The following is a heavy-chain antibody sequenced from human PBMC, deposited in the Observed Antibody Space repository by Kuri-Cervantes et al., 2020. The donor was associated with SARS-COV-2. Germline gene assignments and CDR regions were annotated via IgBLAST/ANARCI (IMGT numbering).Heavy chain of an antibody. J-gene: IGHJ6*02. D-gene: IGHD6-25*01. CDR3: TRLRGFGPLLHGLDV. V-gene: IGHV3-49*03. CDR1: GFTFGDHA. CDR2: IRSSSHGGAA. Sequence: GESLKISCSASGFTFGDHAMSWFRQAPGKGLEWVGFIRSSSHGGAAESAASVKGRFTISRDDSKSIAYPQMNSLKTEDTAVYYCTRLRGFGPLLHGLDVWGQGTTVTVSS.